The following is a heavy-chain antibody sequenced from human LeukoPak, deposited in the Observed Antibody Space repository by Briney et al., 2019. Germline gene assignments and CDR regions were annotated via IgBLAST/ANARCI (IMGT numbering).Heavy chain of an antibody. Sequence: ASETLSLTCTVSGGSISSSSYYWSWIRQPPGKGLEWIGEINHSGSTNYNPSLKSRVTISVDTSKNQFSLKLSSVTAADTAVYYCARGLASPSLDYGDYVVGDIRLGFDYWGQGTLVTVSS. CDR2: INHSGST. J-gene: IGHJ4*02. CDR3: ARGLASPSLDYGDYVVGDIRLGFDY. CDR1: GGSISSSSYY. D-gene: IGHD4-17*01. V-gene: IGHV4-39*07.